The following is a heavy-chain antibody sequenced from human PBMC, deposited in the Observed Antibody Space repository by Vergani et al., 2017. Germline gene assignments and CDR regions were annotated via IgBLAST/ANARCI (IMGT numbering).Heavy chain of an antibody. V-gene: IGHV2-26*01. CDR2: IFSNDEK. CDR3: ARITRITMIVVVTKYYFDY. CDR1: GFSLSNARMG. J-gene: IGHJ4*02. Sequence: QVTLTESGPVLVKPTETLTLTCTVSGFSLSNARMGVSWIRQPPGKALEWLAHIFSNDEKSYSTSLKSRLTISKDTSKSQVVLTMTNMDPVDTATYYCARITRITMIVVVTKYYFDYWGQGTLVTVSS. D-gene: IGHD3-22*01.